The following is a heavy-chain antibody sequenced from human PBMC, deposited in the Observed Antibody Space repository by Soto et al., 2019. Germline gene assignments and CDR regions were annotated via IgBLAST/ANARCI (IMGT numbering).Heavy chain of an antibody. CDR2: ISAHNGNT. D-gene: IGHD1-1*01. V-gene: IGHV1-18*01. CDR1: GYAFTTYG. CDR3: ARGRYGDY. J-gene: IGHJ4*02. Sequence: QVHLVQSGAEVKKPGASVKVSCQGSGYAFTTYGITWVRQAPGQGLEWMGWISAHNGNTNSAQKRQGRVTVTRDTSTSTAYMELRSLRYDDTAVYYCARGRYGDYWGQGVLVTVSS.